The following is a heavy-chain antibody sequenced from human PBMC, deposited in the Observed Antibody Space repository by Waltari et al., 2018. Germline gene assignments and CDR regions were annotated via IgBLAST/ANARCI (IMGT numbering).Heavy chain of an antibody. CDR3: ARGPLLSKVDY. J-gene: IGHJ4*02. CDR2: IYTSGRT. CDR1: GGSIDSGSYY. D-gene: IGHD1-26*01. Sequence: QVQLQESGPGLVKPSQTLSLPCTVSGGSIDSGSYYWSWIRQPAGKGLEWIGRIYTSGRTNYNPSLMSRVTISVDTSKNQFSRNLSSVTAADTAVYYCARGPLLSKVDYWGQGTLVTVSS. V-gene: IGHV4-61*02.